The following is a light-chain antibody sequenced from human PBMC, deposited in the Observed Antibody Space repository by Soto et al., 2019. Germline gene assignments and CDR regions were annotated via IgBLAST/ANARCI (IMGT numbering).Light chain of an antibody. CDR3: QQSNSFPFT. Sequence: DIQMTQSPSSVSASVGDRVTITCRASQDINFRLAWFQQKPGRAPKLLNYTASTLQSGVPSRFSGSGSGTDFTLTISSLQPEDFATYYCQQSNSFPFTFGQGTRLEIK. CDR1: QDINFR. J-gene: IGKJ5*01. CDR2: TAS. V-gene: IGKV1D-12*01.